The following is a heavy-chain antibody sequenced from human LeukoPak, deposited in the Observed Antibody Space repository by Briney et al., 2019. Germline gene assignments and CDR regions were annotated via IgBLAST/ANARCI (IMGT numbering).Heavy chain of an antibody. D-gene: IGHD3-10*02. J-gene: IGHJ5*02. CDR1: GYTFTSYG. Sequence: GASVTVSCKASGYTFTSYGISWVRQAPGQGLEWMGWISAYNGNTNYAQKLQGRVTMTTDTSTSTAYMELRSLRSDDTAVYYCARALITMFQSNWFDPWGQGTLVTVSS. CDR2: ISAYNGNT. V-gene: IGHV1-18*01. CDR3: ARALITMFQSNWFDP.